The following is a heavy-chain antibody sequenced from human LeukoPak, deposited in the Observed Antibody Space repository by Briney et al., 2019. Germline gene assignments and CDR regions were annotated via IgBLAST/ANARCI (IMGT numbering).Heavy chain of an antibody. CDR2: TYYSGST. V-gene: IGHV4-39*01. CDR3: ARHLSGVTGYSYGRGIDY. J-gene: IGHJ4*02. Sequence: TSETLSLTCTVSGGSISSSSYYWGWIRQPPGKGLEYIGSTYYSGSTYYTPSLKSRVTISGDTSKNQFSLNLTSVTAADTAVYYCARHLSGVTGYSYGRGIDYWGQETLVTVSS. CDR1: GGSISSSSYY. D-gene: IGHD5-18*01.